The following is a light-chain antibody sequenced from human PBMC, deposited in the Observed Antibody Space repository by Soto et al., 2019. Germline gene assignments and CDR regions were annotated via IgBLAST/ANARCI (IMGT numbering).Light chain of an antibody. J-gene: IGKJ5*01. V-gene: IGKV3-20*01. CDR1: QSVTSTY. Sequence: EIVLTQSPCTLSFSPGERATLSCRASQSVTSTYLAWYQQKAGQAPRLLIYGASSRATGVPDRFSGNGSGTDFTLTITRLEPEDFALYYCQQYGDSPITFGQGTRLEI. CDR2: GAS. CDR3: QQYGDSPIT.